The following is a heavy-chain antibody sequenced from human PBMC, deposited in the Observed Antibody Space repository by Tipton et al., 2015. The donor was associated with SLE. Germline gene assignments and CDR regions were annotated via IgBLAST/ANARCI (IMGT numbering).Heavy chain of an antibody. CDR2: INHSGST. J-gene: IGHJ4*02. CDR3: ARGPTGGTNY. CDR1: GGSFSGYY. Sequence: TLSLTCAVYGGSFSGYYWCWIRQPPGKGLEWIGEINHSGSTNYNPSLKSRVTISVDTSKNQFSLKLSSVTAADTAVYYCARGPTGGTNYWGQGTLVTVSS. V-gene: IGHV4-34*01. D-gene: IGHD3-16*01.